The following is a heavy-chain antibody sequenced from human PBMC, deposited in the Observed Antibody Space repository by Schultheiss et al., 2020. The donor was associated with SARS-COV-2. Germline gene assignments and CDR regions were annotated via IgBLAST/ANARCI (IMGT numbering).Heavy chain of an antibody. J-gene: IGHJ4*02. CDR2: IWYDGSNK. Sequence: GGSLRLSCAASGFTFSSYGMHWVRQAPGKGLEWVAVIWYDGSNKYYADSVKGRFTISRDNSKNTLYLQMNSLRAEDTAVYYCARDIYPEAPEDIAAAGTWNYWGQGTLVTVSS. CDR3: ARDIYPEAPEDIAAAGTWNY. V-gene: IGHV3-33*01. CDR1: GFTFSSYG. D-gene: IGHD6-13*01.